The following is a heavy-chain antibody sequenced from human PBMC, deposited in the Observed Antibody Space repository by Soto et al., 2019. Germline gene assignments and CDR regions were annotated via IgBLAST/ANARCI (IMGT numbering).Heavy chain of an antibody. V-gene: IGHV3-48*02. D-gene: IGHD1-26*01. J-gene: IGHJ4*02. Sequence: EVQLVESGGGLVQPGGSLRLSCAASGFTFSHSGMNWVRQAPGKGLEWVSYIRGDGSTIYADCVKGRFTISRDNAKNSLYLQMNSLRDEDTAVYYWARAFDGIYSYFDYWGQGAVVIVSS. CDR1: GFTFSHSG. CDR3: ARAFDGIYSYFDY. CDR2: IRGDGSTI.